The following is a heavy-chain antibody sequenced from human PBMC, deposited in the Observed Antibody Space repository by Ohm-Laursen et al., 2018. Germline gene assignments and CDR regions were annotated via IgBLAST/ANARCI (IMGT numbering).Heavy chain of an antibody. CDR1: GGSFSGYY. CDR2: INHSRST. D-gene: IGHD6-19*01. Sequence: SETLSLTCTVSGGSFSGYYWNWIRQPPGKGLEWIGEINHSRSTKYNSSFKSRVTISVDTSTNQFSLKLSSVTAADTAVYYCARGGYSSGWLIDYWGQGTLVAVSS. V-gene: IGHV4-34*01. CDR3: ARGGYSSGWLIDY. J-gene: IGHJ4*02.